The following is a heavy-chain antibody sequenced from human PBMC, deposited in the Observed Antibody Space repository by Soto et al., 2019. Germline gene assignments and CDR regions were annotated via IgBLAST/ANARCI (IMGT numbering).Heavy chain of an antibody. CDR1: GFTFSSYA. Sequence: GGSLRLSCAASGFTFSSYAMSWVRQAPGKGLDWVSAISGSGGSTYYADSVKGRFTISRDNSKNTLYLQMNSLRAEDTAVYYCAKDSRTVVPAAMSFAYWGQGTLVTVSS. CDR2: ISGSGGST. V-gene: IGHV3-23*01. CDR3: AKDSRTVVPAAMSFAY. D-gene: IGHD2-2*01. J-gene: IGHJ4*02.